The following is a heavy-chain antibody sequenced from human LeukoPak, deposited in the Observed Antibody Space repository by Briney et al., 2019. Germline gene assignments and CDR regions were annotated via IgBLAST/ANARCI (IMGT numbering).Heavy chain of an antibody. CDR2: IYYSGST. D-gene: IGHD6-19*01. J-gene: IGHJ4*02. CDR1: GGSISSYY. V-gene: IGHV4-59*01. Sequence: SETLSLTCTVSGGSISSYYWSWIRQPPGKGLEWIGYIYYSGSTNYNPSLKSRVTISVDTSKNQFSLKLSSVTAADTAVYYCAREGAGGWLHGPPDYWGQGTLVTVSS. CDR3: AREGAGGWLHGPPDY.